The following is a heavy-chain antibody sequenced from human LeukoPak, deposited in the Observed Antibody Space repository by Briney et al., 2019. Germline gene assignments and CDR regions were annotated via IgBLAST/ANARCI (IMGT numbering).Heavy chain of an antibody. CDR2: INPSGGST. CDR3: ARAAPNKYSGYDY. D-gene: IGHD5-12*01. V-gene: IGHV1-46*01. CDR1: GYTFTSYY. Sequence: ASVKVSCKASGYTFTSYYMHWVRQAPGQGLGWMGIINPSGGSTSYAQKFQGRVTITRDTSASTAYMELSSLRSEDTAVYYCARAAPNKYSGYDYWGQGTLVTVSS. J-gene: IGHJ4*02.